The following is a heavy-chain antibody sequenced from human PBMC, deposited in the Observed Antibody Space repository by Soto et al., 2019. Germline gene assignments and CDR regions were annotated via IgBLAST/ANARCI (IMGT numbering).Heavy chain of an antibody. CDR1: GFSFSSYS. D-gene: IGHD2-8*01. V-gene: IGHV3-48*04. Sequence: VQLVESGGGLVQPGGSLRLSCAASGFSFSSYSMYWVRQAPGKGLEWVSYISSSSSPTYYADSVRGRFTISRDNAKNSLYLQMNSLRAEDTAVYYCAKGVYYYYMDVWGKGATVTVSS. CDR3: AKGVYYYYMDV. CDR2: ISSSSSPT. J-gene: IGHJ6*03.